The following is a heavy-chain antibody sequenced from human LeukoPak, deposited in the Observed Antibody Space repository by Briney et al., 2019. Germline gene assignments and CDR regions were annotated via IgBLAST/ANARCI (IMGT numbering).Heavy chain of an antibody. D-gene: IGHD3-10*01. CDR3: ARDGQLLWFGELSH. J-gene: IGHJ4*02. CDR1: GFTFSSYG. V-gene: IGHV3-30*02. Sequence: GGSLRLSCAASGFTFSSYGMHWVRQAPGKGLEWVAFIRYDGSNKYYADSVKGRFTISRDNSKNTLYLQMNSLRAEDTAVYYCARDGQLLWFGELSHWGQGTLVTVSS. CDR2: IRYDGSNK.